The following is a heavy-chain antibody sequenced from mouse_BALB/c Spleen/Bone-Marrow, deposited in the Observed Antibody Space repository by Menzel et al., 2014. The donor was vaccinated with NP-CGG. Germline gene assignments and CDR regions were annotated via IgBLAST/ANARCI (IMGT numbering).Heavy chain of an antibody. D-gene: IGHD2-10*02. Sequence: VKVVESGPGLVAPSQSLSITCTVSGFSLTDYGINWVRQPPGKGLEWLGMIWGDGTTDYNSALRSRLSINKDNSRSQVFLKMNSLQTDDTARYYCAREKYGNYYAMGYWGQGTSVTVSS. V-gene: IGHV2-6-7*01. CDR2: IWGDGTT. CDR1: GFSLTDYG. J-gene: IGHJ4*01. CDR3: AREKYGNYYAMGY.